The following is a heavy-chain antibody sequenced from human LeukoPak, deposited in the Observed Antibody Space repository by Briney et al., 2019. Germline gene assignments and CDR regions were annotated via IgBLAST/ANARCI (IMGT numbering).Heavy chain of an antibody. J-gene: IGHJ4*02. CDR3: AKDHFNSGYYVV. V-gene: IGHV3-23*01. Sequence: PGGSLRLSCAASGFTFSSYAITWVRQAPGKGLEWVSSISGSGGSTYYADSVKGRFTISRANSKNTLYLHMNTLRAEDTAVYSCAKDHFNSGYYVVWGQGTLVTVSS. CDR2: ISGSGGST. CDR1: GFTFSSYA. D-gene: IGHD3-22*01.